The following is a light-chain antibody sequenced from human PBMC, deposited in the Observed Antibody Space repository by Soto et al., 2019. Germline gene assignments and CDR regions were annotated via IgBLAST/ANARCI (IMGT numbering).Light chain of an antibody. J-gene: IGKJ2*01. Sequence: DIQMTQSPSTLSASVGDRVTITCRASQSISSWLAWYQQKPGKAPKVMIYKASSLESGVPSTFSGSGSGTEFTLIITSLQPDDFGTYYCQQYSSYLYTFGQGTKLEIK. CDR3: QQYSSYLYT. CDR2: KAS. CDR1: QSISSW. V-gene: IGKV1-5*03.